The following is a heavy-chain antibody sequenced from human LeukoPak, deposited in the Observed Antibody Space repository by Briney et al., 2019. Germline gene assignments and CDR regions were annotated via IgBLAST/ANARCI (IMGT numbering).Heavy chain of an antibody. D-gene: IGHD2-2*01. CDR1: GYTFTGYY. Sequence: ASVKVSCKASGYTFTGYYMHWVRQAPGQGLEWMGRINPNSGGTNYAQKFQGRVTMTRDTSISTAYMELSRLRSDDTAVYYCAREMPYTPSCSSTSCYPNWFDPWGQGTLVTVSS. V-gene: IGHV1-2*06. CDR2: INPNSGGT. J-gene: IGHJ5*02. CDR3: AREMPYTPSCSSTSCYPNWFDP.